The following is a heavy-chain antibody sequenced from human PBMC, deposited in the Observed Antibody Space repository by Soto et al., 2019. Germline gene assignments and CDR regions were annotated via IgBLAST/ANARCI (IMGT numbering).Heavy chain of an antibody. Sequence: ASVKVSCKASGYTFTSYYMHWVRQAPGQGLEWMGWINPNSGGTNYAQKFQGRVTMTRDTSISTAYMELSRLRSDDTAVYYCASSMITFGGVIDNWFDPLGQGTLVTVSS. D-gene: IGHD3-16*02. CDR3: ASSMITFGGVIDNWFDP. CDR1: GYTFTSYY. J-gene: IGHJ5*02. V-gene: IGHV1-2*02. CDR2: INPNSGGT.